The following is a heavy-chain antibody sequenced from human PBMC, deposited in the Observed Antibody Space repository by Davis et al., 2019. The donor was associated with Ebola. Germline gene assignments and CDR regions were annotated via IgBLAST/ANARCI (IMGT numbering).Heavy chain of an antibody. CDR3: ARDREAAAAGYYGMDV. D-gene: IGHD6-13*01. CDR2: INPNGGGT. J-gene: IGHJ6*04. CDR1: GYTFTASY. V-gene: IGHV1-2*06. Sequence: AASVKVSCKASGYTFTASYIHWVRLAPGQGLEWMGRINPNGGGTVYAQKFQGRVTMTRDTSISTAYMDLSRLISDDTAVYYCARDREAAAAGYYGMDVWGKGTAVTVSS.